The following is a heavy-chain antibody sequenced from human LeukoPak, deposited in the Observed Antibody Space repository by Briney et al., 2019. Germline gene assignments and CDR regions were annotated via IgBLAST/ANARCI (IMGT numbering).Heavy chain of an antibody. CDR1: GGSISSYY. V-gene: IGHV4-59*01. Sequence: SETLSLTCTVSGGSISSYYWSWIRQPPGKGLEWIGYIYYSGSTNYNPSLKSRVTISVDTSKNQFSLKLGSVTAADTAVYYCARSITIFGVGHFDYWGQGTLVTVSS. CDR2: IYYSGST. D-gene: IGHD3-3*01. CDR3: ARSITIFGVGHFDY. J-gene: IGHJ4*02.